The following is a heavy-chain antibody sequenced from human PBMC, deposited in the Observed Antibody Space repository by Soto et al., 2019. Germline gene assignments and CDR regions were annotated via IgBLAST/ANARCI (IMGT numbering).Heavy chain of an antibody. CDR3: AIKRSGVVY. Sequence: PGGSLRLSCAASGFTFSDHYMDWVRQAPGKGLEWVGRIRKRTNSYTTEYAASVKGRFTISRDDSKASLYVQMNSLKTEDTAVYYCAIKRSGVVYWGQGTLVTVS. D-gene: IGHD2-15*01. V-gene: IGHV3-72*01. J-gene: IGHJ4*02. CDR2: IRKRTNSYTT. CDR1: GFTFSDHY.